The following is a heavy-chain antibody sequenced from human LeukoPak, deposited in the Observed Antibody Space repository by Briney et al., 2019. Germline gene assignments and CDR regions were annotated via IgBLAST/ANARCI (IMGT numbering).Heavy chain of an antibody. Sequence: SETLSLTCTVSGDSISSSSYYWGWIRQPPGKGLEWIGSIYYSGSTYYNPSLKSRVTISVDTSKNQFSLKLSSVSAADTAVYYCARSTYSNLYYYYMDVWGKGTTVTVPS. CDR1: GDSISSSSYY. CDR3: ARSTYSNLYYYYMDV. D-gene: IGHD4-11*01. V-gene: IGHV4-39*07. J-gene: IGHJ6*03. CDR2: IYYSGST.